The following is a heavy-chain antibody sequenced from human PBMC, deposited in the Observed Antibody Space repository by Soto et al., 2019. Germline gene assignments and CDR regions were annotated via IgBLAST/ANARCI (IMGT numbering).Heavy chain of an antibody. V-gene: IGHV1-69*02. CDR1: GGTFNTYT. CDR2: IIPMLTVT. J-gene: IGHJ3*01. D-gene: IGHD2-2*01. Sequence: QVHLIQSGAGVKKPGSSVKVSCKAAGGTFNTYTLIWVRQAPGHGLEWMGRIIPMLTVTNSAQEFQGRLTLTADKSTGTAFMELTSLRSDDTAVYYCSIGSWSAETFDVWGQGTMVTVSS. CDR3: SIGSWSAETFDV.